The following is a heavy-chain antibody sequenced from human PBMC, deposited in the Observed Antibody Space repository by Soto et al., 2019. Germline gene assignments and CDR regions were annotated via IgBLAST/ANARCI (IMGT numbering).Heavy chain of an antibody. D-gene: IGHD1-7*01. CDR3: AGYNWNYYFDP. CDR1: GGSVRDGSYY. V-gene: IGHV4-61*01. J-gene: IGHJ5*02. Sequence: SETMYLTSTVSGGSVRDGSYYWAWLRQPPGKGLEWIGHIYHSGSTIYNPSLKSRVTISIDTSKSQFSLNLNSMTAADTAVYYCAGYNWNYYFDPWGQGTLVTVSS. CDR2: IYHSGST.